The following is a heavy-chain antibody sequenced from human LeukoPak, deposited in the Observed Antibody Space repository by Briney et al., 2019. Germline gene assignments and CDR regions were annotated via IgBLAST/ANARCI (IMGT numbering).Heavy chain of an antibody. D-gene: IGHD2-15*01. CDR2: IRNDGSNE. Sequence: GESLKISCAAPGFTFRDYGMHWIRQAPGKGLEWVAFIRNDGSNEYYPDSVKGRFTISRDNSRNTLYLQMSSLRDEDTAVYYCAKGGSASHNWFDPWGQGTLVTVSS. CDR3: AKGGSASHNWFDP. CDR1: GFTFRDYG. V-gene: IGHV3-30*02. J-gene: IGHJ5*02.